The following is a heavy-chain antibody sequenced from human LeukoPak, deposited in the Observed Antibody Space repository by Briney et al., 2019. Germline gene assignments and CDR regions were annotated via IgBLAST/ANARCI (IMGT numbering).Heavy chain of an antibody. D-gene: IGHD3-9*01. CDR1: GGTFSSYA. Sequence: ASVKVSCKASGGTFSSYAISWVRQAPGQGLEWMGRIIPILGIANYAQKFQGRVTITADKSTSTAYMELSSLRSEDTAVYYCARVGSYDILTAYYYGMDVWGQGTTVTVSS. V-gene: IGHV1-69*04. J-gene: IGHJ6*02. CDR2: IIPILGIA. CDR3: ARVGSYDILTAYYYGMDV.